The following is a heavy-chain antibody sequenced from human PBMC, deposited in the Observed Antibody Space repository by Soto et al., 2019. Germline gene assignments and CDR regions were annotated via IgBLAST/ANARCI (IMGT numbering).Heavy chain of an antibody. J-gene: IGHJ4*02. Sequence: EVQLLESGGGLAQPGGSLRLSCVTSGFSFSNSGMSWVRQAPGKGLDWVSGISGNGRNTYYTDSVKGRFLVSRDNSGNTLFLQINRLRAEDTAIYFCAKNGLSNSPSAIDSWGQGTLVTVSS. D-gene: IGHD1-1*01. CDR2: ISGNGRNT. CDR3: AKNGLSNSPSAIDS. V-gene: IGHV3-23*01. CDR1: GFSFSNSG.